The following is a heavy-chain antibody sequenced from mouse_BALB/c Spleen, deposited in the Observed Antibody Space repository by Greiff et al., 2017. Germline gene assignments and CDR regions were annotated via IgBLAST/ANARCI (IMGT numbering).Heavy chain of an antibody. CDR2: IYPGSGNT. CDR1: GYTFTDYY. V-gene: IGHV1-84*02. Sequence: LVESGPELVKPGASVKISCKASGYTFTDYYINWVKQKPGQGLEWIGWIYPGSGNTKYNEKFKGKATLTVDTSSSTAYMQLSSLTSEDTAVYICARSGYYRAMDYWGQGTSVTVSS. CDR3: ARSGYYRAMDY. D-gene: IGHD2-14*01. J-gene: IGHJ4*01.